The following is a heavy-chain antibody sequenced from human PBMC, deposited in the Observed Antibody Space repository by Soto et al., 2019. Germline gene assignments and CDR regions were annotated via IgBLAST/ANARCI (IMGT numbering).Heavy chain of an antibody. CDR2: IRGFSPYT. CDR1: GFTFRSYT. V-gene: IGHV3-21*04. Sequence: PGGSLRLSCVGSGFTFRSYTMNWVRQAPGKGLEWVSGIRGFSPYTFYADSVKGRFIISIDTSKNHFFLKLSSVTAADTAVYYCVRGPYYYYYGLDVWGQGTTVTVSS. CDR3: VRGPYYYYYGLDV. J-gene: IGHJ6*02.